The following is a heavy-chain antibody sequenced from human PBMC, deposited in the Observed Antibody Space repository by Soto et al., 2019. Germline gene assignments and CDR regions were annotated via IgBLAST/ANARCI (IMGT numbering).Heavy chain of an antibody. CDR2: INAGNGNT. J-gene: IGHJ6*03. CDR1: GYTFTSYA. D-gene: IGHD1-1*01. CDR3: AIYSPSGTGYYHMDF. Sequence: ASVKVSCKASGYTFTSYAMHWVRQAPGQRLEWMGWINAGNGNTKYSQKFQGRVTITRDTSASTAYMELSSLRSEDTAVYYCAIYSPSGTGYYHMDFWGKGTTVTGSS. V-gene: IGHV1-3*01.